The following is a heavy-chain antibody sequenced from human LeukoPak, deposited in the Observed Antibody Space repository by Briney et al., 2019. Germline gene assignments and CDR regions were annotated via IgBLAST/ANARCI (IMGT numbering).Heavy chain of an antibody. J-gene: IGHJ4*02. CDR2: IYSGGST. Sequence: GGSLRLSCAASGFTVSSNYMSWVRQAPGKGLEWVSVIYSGGSTYYADSVKGRFTISRDNSKNTLYLQMNSLRAEDTAVYYCARDSLAEEDYFDYWGQGTLVTVSS. V-gene: IGHV3-53*01. CDR1: GFTVSSNY. CDR3: ARDSLAEEDYFDY.